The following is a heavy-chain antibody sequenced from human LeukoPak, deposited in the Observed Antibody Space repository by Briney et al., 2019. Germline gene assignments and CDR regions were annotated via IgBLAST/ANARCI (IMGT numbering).Heavy chain of an antibody. CDR3: AKRLLVGTTVRPYFDY. J-gene: IGHJ4*02. D-gene: IGHD1-26*01. CDR1: GXTFSSYG. V-gene: IGHV3-23*01. CDR2: LTGGDGGT. Sequence: GGSLRLSCAASGXTFSSYGMHWVRQAPGKGLEWVSTLTGGDGGTYYADSVKGRFTISRDNSKHTLYLEMNSLRAEDTAVYYCAKRLLVGTTVRPYFDYWGQGALVTVSS.